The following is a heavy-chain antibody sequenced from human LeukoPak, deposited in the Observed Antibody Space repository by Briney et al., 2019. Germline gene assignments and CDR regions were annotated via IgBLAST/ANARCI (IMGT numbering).Heavy chain of an antibody. Sequence: ASVKVSCKASGYTFTSYYMHWVRQAPGQGLEWMGIINPSGSSTSYAQKFQGRVTMTRDMSTSTVYMELSSLRSDDTAVYYCARGLSQFGELSDASSYWGQGTLVTVSS. J-gene: IGHJ4*02. V-gene: IGHV1-46*01. D-gene: IGHD3-10*01. CDR2: INPSGSST. CDR3: ARGLSQFGELSDASSY. CDR1: GYTFTSYY.